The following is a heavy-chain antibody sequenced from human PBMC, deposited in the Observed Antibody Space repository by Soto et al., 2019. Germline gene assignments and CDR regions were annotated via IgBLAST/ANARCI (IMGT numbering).Heavy chain of an antibody. CDR1: GFSITRIY. D-gene: IGHD3-22*01. V-gene: IGHV3-53*01. CDR3: ARERDTTGYILAY. J-gene: IGHJ4*02. Sequence: GVSLRLACGVGGFSITRIYMTLVRKPPGKGLEWVSVIYTSGSTYYADSVKGRFTISRDSSKNTLYLQMNSLRGEDTAVYYCARERDTTGYILAYWGQGTLVTVSS. CDR2: IYTSGST.